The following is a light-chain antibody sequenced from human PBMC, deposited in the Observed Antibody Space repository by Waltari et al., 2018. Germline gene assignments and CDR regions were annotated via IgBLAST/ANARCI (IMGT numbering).Light chain of an antibody. V-gene: IGKV1-33*01. Sequence: DIQMTQSPSSLSASVGDRVTITCHASQDISHYLNWYPQKRGRAPKLLISDVSNLQRGVPSRFSGSGSGTDFTFTISSLQPEDIATYYCQQYDNVPRFGGGTKVEIK. J-gene: IGKJ4*01. CDR1: QDISHY. CDR3: QQYDNVPR. CDR2: DVS.